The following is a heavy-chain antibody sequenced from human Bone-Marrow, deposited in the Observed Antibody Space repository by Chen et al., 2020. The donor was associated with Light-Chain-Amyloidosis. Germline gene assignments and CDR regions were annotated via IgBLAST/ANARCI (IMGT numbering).Heavy chain of an antibody. CDR3: ARRRDGYNFDY. CDR2: IYPDDSDA. J-gene: IGHJ4*02. D-gene: IGHD5-12*01. Sequence: EVQLEQSGPEVKKPGESLKNSCKGSGYTFPNYWSGWVRQMPGKGLEWMGVIYPDDSDARYSPSFEGQVTISADKSITTAYLQWRSLKASDTAMYYCARRRDGYNFDYWGQGTLVTVSS. CDR1: GYTFPNYW. V-gene: IGHV5-51*01.